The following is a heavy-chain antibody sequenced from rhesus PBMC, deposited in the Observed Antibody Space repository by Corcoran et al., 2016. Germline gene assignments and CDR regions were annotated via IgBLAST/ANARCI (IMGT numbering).Heavy chain of an antibody. J-gene: IGHJ4*01. CDR3: ASHRGYSYSY. CDR1: GFTFSSYA. Sequence: EVQLVETGGGLVQPGGSLRLSCAASGFTFSSYAMQWVRQAPGKGLEWISAINGGGGSPYSLDPVKGRFTLSRDNAKNTLYLQMNSLRAEDTAVYYCASHRGYSYSYWGQGVLVTVSS. D-gene: IGHD5-12*01. V-gene: IGHV3-34*01. CDR2: INGGGGSP.